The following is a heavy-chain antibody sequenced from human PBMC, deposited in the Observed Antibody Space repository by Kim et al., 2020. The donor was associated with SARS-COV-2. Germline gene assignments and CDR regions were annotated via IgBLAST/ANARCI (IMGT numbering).Heavy chain of an antibody. J-gene: IGHJ6*02. D-gene: IGHD3-3*01. CDR3: AREGRTIFGVVLYGMDV. CDR2: IYYSGST. V-gene: IGHV4-59*13. Sequence: SETLSLTCTVSGVSISSYYWSWIRQPPGKGLEWIGYIYYSGSTNYNPSLKSRVTISVDTSKNQFSLKLSSVTAADTAVYYCAREGRTIFGVVLYGMDVWGQGTTVTVSS. CDR1: GVSISSYY.